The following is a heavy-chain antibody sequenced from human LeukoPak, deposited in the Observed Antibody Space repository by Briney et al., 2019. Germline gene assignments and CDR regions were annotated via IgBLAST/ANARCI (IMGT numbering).Heavy chain of an antibody. Sequence: GGSLRLSCAASGFTFSGYWMHWVSQAPGKGLVWVSRINSDGYSITYADSVKGRFTISRDNAKNTLYLQMNSLIAEDAAVYFCTRAAYSSGFDTCGHRTLVTVSS. V-gene: IGHV3-74*03. J-gene: IGHJ5*01. CDR1: GFTFSGYW. CDR3: TRAAYSSGFDT. D-gene: IGHD6-19*01. CDR2: INSDGYSI.